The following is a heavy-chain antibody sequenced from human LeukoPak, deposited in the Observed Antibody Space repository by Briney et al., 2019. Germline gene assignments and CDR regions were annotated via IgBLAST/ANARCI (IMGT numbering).Heavy chain of an antibody. D-gene: IGHD4-23*01. J-gene: IGHJ3*02. Sequence: GGSLRLSCAASGFTFSSYAMNWVRQAPGKGLEWVSGICYTGDSTFYADSVKGRFTVSRDSSKNTLFLHMNSLRAEDTALYYCAKSPTVDAAFDIWGQGTMVTVSS. V-gene: IGHV3-23*01. CDR1: GFTFSSYA. CDR2: ICYTGDST. CDR3: AKSPTVDAAFDI.